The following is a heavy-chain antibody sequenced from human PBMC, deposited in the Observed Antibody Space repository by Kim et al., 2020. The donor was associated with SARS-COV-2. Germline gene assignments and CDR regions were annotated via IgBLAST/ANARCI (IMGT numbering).Heavy chain of an antibody. CDR3: ARIGADLAALSGMDV. CDR2: INHSGST. V-gene: IGHV4-34*01. CDR1: GGSFSGYY. J-gene: IGHJ6*02. D-gene: IGHD6-6*01. Sequence: SETLSLTCAVYGGSFSGYYWSWIRQPPGKGLEWIGEINHSGSTNYNPSLKSRVTISVDTSKNQFSLKLSSVTAADTAVYYCARIGADLAALSGMDVWGQG.